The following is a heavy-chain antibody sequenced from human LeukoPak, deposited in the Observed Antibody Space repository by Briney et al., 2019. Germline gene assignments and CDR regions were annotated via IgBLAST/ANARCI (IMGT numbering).Heavy chain of an antibody. D-gene: IGHD3-22*01. CDR2: IHPSGRL. Sequence: SQTLFLTCTVSGASFSSGDQYWNRIRQSPGKGLEWIGSIHPSGRLYNNPSLESRVTISIDTSKDQFSLNLNSVTAADTAVYFCSRGLDSRKLGYWGQGTLVTVSS. CDR1: GASFSSGDQY. V-gene: IGHV4-31*03. CDR3: SRGLDSRKLGY. J-gene: IGHJ4*02.